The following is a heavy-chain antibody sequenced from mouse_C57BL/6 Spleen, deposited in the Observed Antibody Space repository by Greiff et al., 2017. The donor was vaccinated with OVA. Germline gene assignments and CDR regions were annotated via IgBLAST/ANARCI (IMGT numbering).Heavy chain of an antibody. V-gene: IGHV1-15*01. CDR1: GYTFTDDE. J-gene: IGHJ4*01. CDR2: IDPETGGT. CDR3: TRWVDY. Sequence: VKLQQSGAELARPGASVTLSCKASGYTFTDDEMHGVKQTPVHGLEWVGAIDPETGGTAYTQTFKGKAILTADKSSSTAYMERRSLTSEDSAVYYCTRWVDYWGQGTSVTVSS.